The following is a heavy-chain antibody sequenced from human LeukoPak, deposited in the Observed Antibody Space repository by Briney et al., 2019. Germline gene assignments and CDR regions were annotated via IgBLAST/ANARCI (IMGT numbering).Heavy chain of an antibody. CDR3: ARAAYYDFWSGYYYVY. J-gene: IGHJ4*02. D-gene: IGHD3-3*01. V-gene: IGHV4-39*07. Sequence: PSETLSLTCTVSGGSISSSSYYWGWIRQPPGKGLEWIGSIYYSGSTYYNPSLKSRVTISVDTSKNQFSLKLSSVTAADTAVYYCARAAYYDFWSGYYYVYWGQGTLVTVSS. CDR2: IYYSGST. CDR1: GGSISSSSYY.